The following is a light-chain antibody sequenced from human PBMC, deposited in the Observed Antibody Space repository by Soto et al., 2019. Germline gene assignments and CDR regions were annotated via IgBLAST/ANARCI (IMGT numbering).Light chain of an antibody. CDR1: SSNIGTPYD. J-gene: IGLJ2*01. CDR2: GNS. Sequence: QSVLTQPPSVSGAPGQRVTISCTGSSSNIGTPYDVHWYQQLPRTAPKLLIYGNSNRPSGVPDRFSGSKSGTSASLAITGLQAEDEADYYCQSYDSSLSGYVIFGGGTKVTVL. V-gene: IGLV1-40*01. CDR3: QSYDSSLSGYVI.